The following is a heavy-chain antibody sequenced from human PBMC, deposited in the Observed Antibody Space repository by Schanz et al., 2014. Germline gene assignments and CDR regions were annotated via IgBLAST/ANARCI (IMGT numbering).Heavy chain of an antibody. CDR1: GFNFSNYD. J-gene: IGHJ6*02. CDR2: IYYNGTNK. V-gene: IGHV3-30*18. D-gene: IGHD5-12*01. Sequence: QVQLVESGGGVVQPGRSLRLSCAASGFNFSNYDIHWVRQAPGKGLEWVALIYYNGTNKYYADSVKGRFTISRDNSQNTLYLQMNTMRPRDADVYYCAKELNRRGGQTNFYYYYGMDVWGQGTTVTVSS. CDR3: AKELNRRGGQTNFYYYYGMDV.